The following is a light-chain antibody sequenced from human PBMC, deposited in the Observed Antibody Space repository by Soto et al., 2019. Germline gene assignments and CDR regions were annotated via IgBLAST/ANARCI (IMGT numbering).Light chain of an antibody. CDR1: QSVASTY. V-gene: IGKV3-20*01. J-gene: IGKJ3*01. Sequence: DIVLTQSPGTLSLSPGERATLSCRASQSVASTYLAWYQQKPGQAPRLLIYGASSRATGIPDRFSGSGSGTDFTLTISRLEPEDFAVYYCQRYGNSPPFTFGPGTKVDIK. CDR2: GAS. CDR3: QRYGNSPPFT.